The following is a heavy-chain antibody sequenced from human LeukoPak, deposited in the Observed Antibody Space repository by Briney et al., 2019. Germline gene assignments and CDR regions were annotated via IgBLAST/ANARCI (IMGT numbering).Heavy chain of an antibody. V-gene: IGHV3-9*01. D-gene: IGHD1-26*01. Sequence: GRSLRLSCAASGFTFDDYAMHWVRQAPGKGLEWVSGISWNSGSIGYADSVKGRFTISRDNAKNSLYLQMNSLRAEDTALYYCAKDTPYGIGAFDIWGQGTMVTVSS. J-gene: IGHJ3*02. CDR2: ISWNSGSI. CDR1: GFTFDDYA. CDR3: AKDTPYGIGAFDI.